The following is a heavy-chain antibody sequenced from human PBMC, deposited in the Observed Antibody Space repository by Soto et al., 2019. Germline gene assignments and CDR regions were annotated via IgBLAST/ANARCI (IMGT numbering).Heavy chain of an antibody. V-gene: IGHV4-61*08. CDR3: ARSDRFGSWDAWY. D-gene: IGHD3-10*01. J-gene: IGHJ4*02. CDR2: IESNGGT. Sequence: QVKLQESGPGLVKPSETLSLTCNVYGDSVSGGYSWSWIRQPPGKGLEWIAYIESNGGTRYRPSLARRLTVSFDMSKNQISLNLNSVTAADTAVYYCARSDRFGSWDAWYWGQGTMVTVSA. CDR1: GDSVSGGYS.